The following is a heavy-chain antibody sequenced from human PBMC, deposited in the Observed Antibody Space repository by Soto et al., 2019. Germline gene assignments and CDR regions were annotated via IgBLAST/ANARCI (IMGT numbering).Heavy chain of an antibody. D-gene: IGHD1-26*01. CDR2: IYDSGSA. CDR1: GDSISRGGYF. CDR3: ARGILRPNHYMDV. Sequence: QVQLQESGPGLVKPSQTLSLTCIVSGDSISRGGYFWTWIRQHPGKDLEWIGYIYDSGSAFYNPSLKSRVTMSVDTSKNQFSLNLRSVTAADTAVFYCARGILRPNHYMDVWGKGTAVAVSS. V-gene: IGHV4-31*03. J-gene: IGHJ6*03.